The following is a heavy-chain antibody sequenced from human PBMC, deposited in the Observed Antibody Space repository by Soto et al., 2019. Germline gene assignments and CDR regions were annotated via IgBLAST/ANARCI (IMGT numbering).Heavy chain of an antibody. CDR1: GYTFTSYG. CDR2: ISAYNGNT. D-gene: IGHD3-3*01. Sequence: GASVKVSCKASGYTFTSYGISCVRQAPGQGLEWMGWISAYNGNTNYAQKLQGRVTMTTDTSTSTAYMELRSLRSDDTAVYYCARDLSLEWLLSYFDYWGQGTLVTVSS. J-gene: IGHJ4*02. V-gene: IGHV1-18*01. CDR3: ARDLSLEWLLSYFDY.